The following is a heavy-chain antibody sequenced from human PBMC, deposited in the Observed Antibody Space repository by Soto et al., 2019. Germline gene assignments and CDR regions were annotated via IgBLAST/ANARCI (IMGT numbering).Heavy chain of an antibody. V-gene: IGHV3-21*01. J-gene: IGHJ4*02. CDR2: ISSSRSYT. D-gene: IGHD6-13*01. CDR3: AREGFIASPDY. Sequence: GGSLRLSCAASGFTFDDYAMHWVRQAPGKGLEWVSSISSSRSYTYYADSVKGRFTISRDNAKNSLYLQMNSLRAEDTAVYYCAREGFIASPDYWGRGTLVTVSS. CDR1: GFTFDDYA.